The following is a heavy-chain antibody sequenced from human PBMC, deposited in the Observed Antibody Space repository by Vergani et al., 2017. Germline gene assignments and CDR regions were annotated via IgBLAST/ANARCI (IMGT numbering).Heavy chain of an antibody. CDR3: AKGPSRYCSSTSCYRYFQH. CDR1: GFTFSSYA. Sequence: EVQLLESGGGLVQPGGSLRLSCAASGFTFSSYAMSWVRQAPGKGLEWVSAISGSGGSTYYADSVKGRFTISSDNSKNTLCLQMNSLRAEDTAVYYCAKGPSRYCSSTSCYRYFQHWGQGTLVTVSS. D-gene: IGHD2-2*01. CDR2: ISGSGGST. J-gene: IGHJ1*01. V-gene: IGHV3-23*01.